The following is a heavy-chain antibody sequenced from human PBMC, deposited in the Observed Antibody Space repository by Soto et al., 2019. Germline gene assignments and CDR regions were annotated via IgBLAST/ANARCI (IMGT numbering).Heavy chain of an antibody. Sequence: EVQLLESGGGLVQPGGSLRLSCAASGFTFSSYAMSWVRQAPGKGLEWVSAISGSGGSTYYADSVKGRFTISEDNSKTTLYLQMTSLSAEDRVVYYCAKGMGGGEDWGQGTGVTVPS. V-gene: IGHV3-23*01. CDR3: AKGMGGGED. D-gene: IGHD3-16*01. J-gene: IGHJ4*02. CDR2: ISGSGGST. CDR1: GFTFSSYA.